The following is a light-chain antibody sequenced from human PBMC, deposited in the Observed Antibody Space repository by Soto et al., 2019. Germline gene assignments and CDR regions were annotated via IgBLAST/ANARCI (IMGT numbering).Light chain of an antibody. V-gene: IGKV3-20*01. CDR1: QSVSSGY. CDR3: QQYVSSPRT. Sequence: EIVLTQSPGTLSLSPGERATLSCRASQSVSSGYLAWYQQKPGQAPRLLIIGASTRAPGIPDRFSGSGSGTDFTLTISRLEPEDFAVYYCQQYVSSPRTFGQGTKVEI. J-gene: IGKJ1*01. CDR2: GAS.